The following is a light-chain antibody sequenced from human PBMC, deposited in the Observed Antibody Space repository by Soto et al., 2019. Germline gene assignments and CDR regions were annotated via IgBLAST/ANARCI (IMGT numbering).Light chain of an antibody. J-gene: IGKJ3*01. V-gene: IGKV1-5*01. Sequence: DIPMTQSPSTLSASVRDRVTITCRASRSISTWLAWYQQIPGKAPKLLIYDASSLEIGVPSRFRGSGSGTEFTLTISSLQPDDFATYYCQQYDTYPFTFGPGTKVDIK. CDR2: DAS. CDR3: QQYDTYPFT. CDR1: RSISTW.